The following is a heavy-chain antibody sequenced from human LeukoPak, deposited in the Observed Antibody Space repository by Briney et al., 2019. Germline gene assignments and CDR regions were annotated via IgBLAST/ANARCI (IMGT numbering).Heavy chain of an antibody. Sequence: GGSLRLSCAASGFTFSSYSMNWVRQAPGKGLEWVSSISSSSSYIYYADSVKGRFTISRDNAKNSLYLQMNSLRAEDTAVYYCARQYSGKYWDFDYWGQGTLATVSS. CDR2: ISSSSSYI. V-gene: IGHV3-21*01. CDR3: ARQYSGKYWDFDY. J-gene: IGHJ4*02. D-gene: IGHD1-26*01. CDR1: GFTFSSYS.